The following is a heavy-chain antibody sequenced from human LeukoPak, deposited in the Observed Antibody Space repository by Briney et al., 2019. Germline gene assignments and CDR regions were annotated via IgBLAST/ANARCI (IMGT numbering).Heavy chain of an antibody. J-gene: IGHJ6*03. CDR3: ARGSGSGSYFSFYYYYYMDV. CDR2: MNPNSGNT. Sequence: GASVKVSCKASGYTFTSYDINWVRQATGQGLEWMGWMNPNSGNTGYAQKFQGRVTMTRNTSISTAYMELSSLRSEDTAVYYCARGSGSGSYFSFYYYYYMDVWGKGTTVTISS. CDR1: GYTFTSYD. V-gene: IGHV1-8*01. D-gene: IGHD3-10*01.